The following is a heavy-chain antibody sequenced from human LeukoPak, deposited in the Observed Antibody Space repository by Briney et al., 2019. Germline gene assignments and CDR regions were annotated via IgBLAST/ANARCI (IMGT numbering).Heavy chain of an antibody. CDR1: GFTFSSYA. CDR2: ISGSGGST. CDR3: AKEGALITMIVVVITTGFDY. V-gene: IGHV3-23*01. Sequence: GGSLRLSCAASGFTFSSYAMSWVRQAPGKGLEWVSAISGSGGSTYYADSVKGRFTISRDNPKNTLYLQMNSLRAEDTAVYYCAKEGALITMIVVVITTGFDYWGQGTLVTVSS. J-gene: IGHJ4*02. D-gene: IGHD3-22*01.